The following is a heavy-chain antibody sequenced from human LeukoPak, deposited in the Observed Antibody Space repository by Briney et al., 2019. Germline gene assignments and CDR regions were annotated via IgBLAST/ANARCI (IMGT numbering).Heavy chain of an antibody. J-gene: IGHJ4*02. CDR2: ISFDGNTQ. CDR1: AFSFSNYN. CDR3: TRASGSYSNFDY. Sequence: GGSLRLSCAASAFSFSNYNMNWVRQAPGKGLEWVAVISFDGNTQYLADSVRGRFTISRDNSKTTLDLQMNSLRTEDTALYYCTRASGSYSNFDYWGQGTLVTVSS. D-gene: IGHD1-26*01. V-gene: IGHV3-30*19.